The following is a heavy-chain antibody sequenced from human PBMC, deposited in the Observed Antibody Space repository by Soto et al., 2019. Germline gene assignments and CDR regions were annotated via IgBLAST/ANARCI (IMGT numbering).Heavy chain of an antibody. CDR1: GFTFSHYD. Sequence: AGGSLRLSCAASGFTFSHYDMHWVRQAPGKGLEWVALIWSDGSTKDYAGSVKGRFTISRDNSKNTLYLQMNSLRAEDTAVYYCARDLRGYRYGDEGRWGQGTLVTVSS. V-gene: IGHV3-33*01. CDR3: ARDLRGYRYGDEGR. D-gene: IGHD5-18*01. J-gene: IGHJ1*01. CDR2: IWSDGSTK.